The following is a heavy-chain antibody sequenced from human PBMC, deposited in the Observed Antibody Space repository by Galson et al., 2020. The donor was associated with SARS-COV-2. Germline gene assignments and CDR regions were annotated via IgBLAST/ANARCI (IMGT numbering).Heavy chain of an antibody. Sequence: GGSLRLSCAASGFTFSSYSMNWVRQAPGKGLEWVSYISSSSSTIHYADSVKGRFTISRDNAKNSLYLQMNSLRDEDTAVYYCARGPSIAAADYYFDYWGQGTLVTVSS. CDR3: ARGPSIAAADYYFDY. CDR1: GFTFSSYS. D-gene: IGHD6-13*01. V-gene: IGHV3-48*02. J-gene: IGHJ4*02. CDR2: ISSSSSTI.